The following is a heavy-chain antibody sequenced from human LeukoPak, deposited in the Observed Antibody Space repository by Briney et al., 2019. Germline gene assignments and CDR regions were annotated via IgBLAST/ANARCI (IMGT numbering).Heavy chain of an antibody. J-gene: IGHJ4*02. CDR1: GFTFSSYE. CDR3: ARDNSPHDFDY. V-gene: IGHV3-48*03. Sequence: GGSLRLSCAASGFTFSSYEMNWVRQAPGKGLEWVSYISSSGSTIYYADSVKGRFTISRDNAKNSLYLQTNSLRAEDTAVYYCARDNSPHDFDYWGQGTLVTVSS. CDR2: ISSSGSTI.